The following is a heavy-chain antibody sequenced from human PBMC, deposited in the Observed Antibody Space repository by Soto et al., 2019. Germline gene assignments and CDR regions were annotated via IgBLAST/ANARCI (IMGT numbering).Heavy chain of an antibody. V-gene: IGHV1-18*01. CDR1: GYTFTSYG. CDR2: ISAYNGNT. D-gene: IGHD6-13*01. Sequence: QVQLVQSGAEVKKPGASVKVSCKATGYTFTSYGISWVRQAPGQGLEWMGWISAYNGNTNYAQRLQGRVTIPTDTSTSTTDMELRSLRSDDTAVYYCARGKSSRGWFAPWSQGTLVTVSS. CDR3: ARGKSSRGWFAP. J-gene: IGHJ5*02.